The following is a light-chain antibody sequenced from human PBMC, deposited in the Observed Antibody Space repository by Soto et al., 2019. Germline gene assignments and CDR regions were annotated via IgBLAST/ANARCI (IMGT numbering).Light chain of an antibody. CDR2: GAS. Sequence: IVLSPSSGTVSFSPRETATLSCGASQSVSSSYFAWYQQQPGQAPRLLIYGASSRATGIPDRFSGSGSGTDFTLTISRLEPEDFAVYYCQQYGSSPRTFGQGTKVDI. CDR1: QSVSSSY. J-gene: IGKJ1*01. CDR3: QQYGSSPRT. V-gene: IGKV3-20*01.